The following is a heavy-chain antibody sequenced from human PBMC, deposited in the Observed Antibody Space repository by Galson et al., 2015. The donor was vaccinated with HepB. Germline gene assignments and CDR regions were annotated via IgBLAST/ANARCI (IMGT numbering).Heavy chain of an antibody. V-gene: IGHV1-69*06. Sequence: SVKVSCKASGCTFSSYAIRWVRQAPGQGLEWMGGIIPIFGTANYAQKFQGRDTMTADKSMATAYMELSSLKSEYTAVYYCARGPDYVDSYQMPWHNWGQGTLVTVSS. CDR2: IIPIFGTA. CDR3: ARGPDYVDSYQMPWHN. J-gene: IGHJ4*02. D-gene: IGHD4-17*01. CDR1: GCTFSSYA.